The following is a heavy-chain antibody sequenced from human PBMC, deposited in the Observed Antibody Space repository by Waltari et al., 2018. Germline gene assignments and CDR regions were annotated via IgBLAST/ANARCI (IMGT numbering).Heavy chain of an antibody. D-gene: IGHD1-26*01. V-gene: IGHV3-23*01. Sequence: EVQLLESGGGLEQPGGSLRLSCVASGFTFSSYDMSWVRQAPGKGLEWCSGAGVSGGNTYYADSVKGRFTISRDDSKNTLYLQMNSLRVEDTAVYYCAKGPATRTNWFDPWGQGTLVTVSS. CDR1: GFTFSSYD. CDR2: AGVSGGNT. J-gene: IGHJ5*02. CDR3: AKGPATRTNWFDP.